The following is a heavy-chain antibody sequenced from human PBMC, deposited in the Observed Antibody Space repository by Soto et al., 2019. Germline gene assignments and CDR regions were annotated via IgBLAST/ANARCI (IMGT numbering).Heavy chain of an antibody. J-gene: IGHJ4*02. D-gene: IGHD6-6*01. V-gene: IGHV3-21*01. Sequence: GGSLRLSCAASGFTFSSYDMNWVRQAPGKGLEYVSSITTSGSYIYYGDSVRGRFTISRDNAKNSLFLQMDSLRAEDTAVYYCVKVAARELFYYFDYWGQGTXVTVS. CDR1: GFTFSSYD. CDR3: VKVAARELFYYFDY. CDR2: ITTSGSYI.